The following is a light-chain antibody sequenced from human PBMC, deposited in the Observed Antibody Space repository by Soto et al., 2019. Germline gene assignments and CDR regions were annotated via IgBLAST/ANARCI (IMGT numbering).Light chain of an antibody. J-gene: IGKJ1*01. CDR3: QQYNSYSWT. Sequence: DIQMTQSPSTLSASVGDRVTNTCRASQSISSWLAWYRQKPGKAPKLLIYDASSLESGVPSRFSGSGSGTEFTLTISSLQPDDFATYYCQQYNSYSWTFGQGTKV. V-gene: IGKV1-5*01. CDR2: DAS. CDR1: QSISSW.